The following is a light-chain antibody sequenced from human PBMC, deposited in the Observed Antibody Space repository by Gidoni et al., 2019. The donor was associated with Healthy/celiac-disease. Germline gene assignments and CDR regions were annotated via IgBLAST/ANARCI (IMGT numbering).Light chain of an antibody. V-gene: IGLV1-47*01. CDR3: AAWDDSLSGRV. J-gene: IGLJ1*01. CDR2: RNN. Sequence: QSVLTQPTSASGTPGQRVTISCSGSSSNIVSNYVYLYQQLPGTAPKLLIYRNNQRPSGVPDRFSGSKSGTSASLAISGLRSEDEADYYCAAWDDSLSGRVFGTGTKVTVL. CDR1: SSNIVSNY.